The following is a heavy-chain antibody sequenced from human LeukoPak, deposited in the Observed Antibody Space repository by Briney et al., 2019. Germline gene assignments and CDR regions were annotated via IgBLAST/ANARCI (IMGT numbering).Heavy chain of an antibody. Sequence: GGSLRLSCGASGFIFRNYAMSWVRQAPGEGLEWVSGISDNGGGTYYADSMKGRFTISRDNSKNMLYLQMNSLRAEDTAVYYCAKESGALGAPLYDYWGQGILVTGSS. V-gene: IGHV3-23*01. CDR3: AKESGALGAPLYDY. D-gene: IGHD4/OR15-4a*01. J-gene: IGHJ4*02. CDR2: ISDNGGGT. CDR1: GFIFRNYA.